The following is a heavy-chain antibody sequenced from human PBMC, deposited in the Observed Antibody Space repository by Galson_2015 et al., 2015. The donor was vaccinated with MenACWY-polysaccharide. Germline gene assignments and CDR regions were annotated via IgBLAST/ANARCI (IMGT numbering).Heavy chain of an antibody. CDR2: ISGSSSYI. CDR3: ARVLTHWYCDL. Sequence: SLRLSCAGSGFTFSTYSMIWVRQAPGKGLEWVSAISGSSSYIYYAGSVKGRFTISRDNAKNSLYLQMNSLRAEDTAVYYCARVLTHWYCDLWGRGTLVTVSP. V-gene: IGHV3-21*01. J-gene: IGHJ2*01. CDR1: GFTFSTYS. D-gene: IGHD4-23*01.